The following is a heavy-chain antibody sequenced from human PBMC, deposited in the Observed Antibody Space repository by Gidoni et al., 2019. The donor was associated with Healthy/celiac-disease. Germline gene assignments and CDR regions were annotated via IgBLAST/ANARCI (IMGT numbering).Heavy chain of an antibody. CDR2: ISSSGSTI. Sequence: QVQLVESGGGLVKPGGSLSLSWAASGFTFRDYSISCIRQAPGKGLEWVSYISSSGSTIYYGDSVKGRFTVSRDNTRNSLYLQMNSLRADDTAVYYCARLSGYPHWGQGTLITVSS. J-gene: IGHJ4*02. CDR1: GFTFRDYS. D-gene: IGHD5-12*01. CDR3: ARLSGYPH. V-gene: IGHV3-11*01.